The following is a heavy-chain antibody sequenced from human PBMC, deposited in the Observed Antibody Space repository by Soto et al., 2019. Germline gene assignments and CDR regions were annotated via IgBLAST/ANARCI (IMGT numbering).Heavy chain of an antibody. CDR2: IWYDGSNK. CDR3: ARGGYEYQLLWFFDY. D-gene: IGHD2-2*01. CDR1: GFTFSSYG. Sequence: GGSLRLSCAASGFTFSSYGMHWVRQAPGKGLEWVAVIWYDGSNKYYADSVKGRFTISRDNSKNTLYLQMNSLRAEDTAVYYCARGGYEYQLLWFFDYWGQGTLVTVSS. J-gene: IGHJ4*02. V-gene: IGHV3-33*01.